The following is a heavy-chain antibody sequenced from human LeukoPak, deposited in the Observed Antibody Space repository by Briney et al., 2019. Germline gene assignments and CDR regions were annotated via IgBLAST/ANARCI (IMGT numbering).Heavy chain of an antibody. Sequence: SETLSLTCTVSGGSINSYYWGWVRQPAGKGLEWIVRIYPTGTTNYSPSFKSRLTMSLDTSNNQFSLKLRSVTAADTAVYYCGRQGYTASYYFVDYWSQGTLVTVSS. D-gene: IGHD3-10*01. V-gene: IGHV4-4*07. CDR1: GGSINSYY. J-gene: IGHJ4*02. CDR3: GRQGYTASYYFVDY. CDR2: IYPTGTT.